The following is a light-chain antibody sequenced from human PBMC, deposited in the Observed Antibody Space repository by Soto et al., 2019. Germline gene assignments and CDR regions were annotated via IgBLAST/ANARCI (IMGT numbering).Light chain of an antibody. Sequence: EIVMTQSPATLSVSPGERATLSCRASQSISSNLAWYQQKPGQPPRLLIYGASTLATGIPARFSGSGSGTEFTLTISSLQSEDFAVYYCQHYNNWPPWTFGLGTKVEIK. J-gene: IGKJ1*01. CDR3: QHYNNWPPWT. CDR2: GAS. V-gene: IGKV3-15*01. CDR1: QSISSN.